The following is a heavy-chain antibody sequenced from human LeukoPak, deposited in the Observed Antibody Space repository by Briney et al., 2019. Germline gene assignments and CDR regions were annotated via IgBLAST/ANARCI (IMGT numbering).Heavy chain of an antibody. Sequence: GGSLRLSCAASGFTFSGYAMTWVRQAPGKGLEWVSAISGSGGSTYYADSVKGRFTISRGNSKNTLYLQMNSLRAEDTAVYYCVKYGVFGDTPRGHFDYWGQGTLVTVYS. CDR2: ISGSGGST. CDR3: VKYGVFGDTPRGHFDY. CDR1: GFTFSGYA. V-gene: IGHV3-23*01. D-gene: IGHD3-10*02. J-gene: IGHJ4*02.